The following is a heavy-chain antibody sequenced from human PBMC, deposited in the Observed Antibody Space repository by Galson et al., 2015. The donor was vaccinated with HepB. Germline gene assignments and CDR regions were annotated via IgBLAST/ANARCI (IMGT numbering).Heavy chain of an antibody. CDR2: IIPIFGTA. J-gene: IGHJ6*03. CDR1: GGTFSSYA. D-gene: IGHD3-3*01. CDR3: ARGDDDQGYMDV. Sequence: SVKVSCKASGGTFSSYAISWVRQAPGQGLEWMGGIIPIFGTANYAQKFQGRVTITADESTSTAYMELSSLRSEDTAVYYCARGDDDQGYMDVWGKGTTVTVSS. V-gene: IGHV1-69*13.